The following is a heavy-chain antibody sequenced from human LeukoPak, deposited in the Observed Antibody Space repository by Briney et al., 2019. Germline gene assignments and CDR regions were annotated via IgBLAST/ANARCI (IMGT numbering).Heavy chain of an antibody. CDR3: ARRRFLEYD. CDR1: GYSISSGYY. D-gene: IGHD3-3*01. V-gene: IGHV4-38-2*02. CDR2: IYHSGST. J-gene: IGHJ4*02. Sequence: PSETLSLTCTVSGYSISSGYYWGWIRQPPGKGLEWIGSIYHSGSTYYNPSLKSRVTISVDTSKNQFSLKLSSVTAADTAVYYCARRRFLEYDWGQGTLVTVSS.